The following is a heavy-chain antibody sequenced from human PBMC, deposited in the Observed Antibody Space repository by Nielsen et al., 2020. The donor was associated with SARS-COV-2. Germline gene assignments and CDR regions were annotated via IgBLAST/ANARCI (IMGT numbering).Heavy chain of an antibody. D-gene: IGHD6-13*01. CDR2: IGPSGTST. J-gene: IGHJ6*02. V-gene: IGHV3-23*01. CDR1: GLTFGKHA. Sequence: GGSLRLSCAVSGLTFGKHAMSWVRQAPGKGLEWVSLIGPSGTSTYYADSVKGRFSISRDNSKNTLYLQMNSLRAEDTAVYYCARVYSSSWLRYYYYGMDVWGQGTTVTVSS. CDR3: ARVYSSSWLRYYYYGMDV.